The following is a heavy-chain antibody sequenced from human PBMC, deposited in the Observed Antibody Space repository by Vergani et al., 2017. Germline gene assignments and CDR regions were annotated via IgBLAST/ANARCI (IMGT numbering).Heavy chain of an antibody. J-gene: IGHJ5*02. CDR3: ARDTHSWQRADR. V-gene: IGHV4-59*02. CDR1: GVSVTDYN. D-gene: IGHD6-13*01. Sequence: QVQLQQWGAGLLKPSETLSLTCHVFGVSVTDYNCNWIRQAPGKGLEWIGSLSTTGGATHASHNPSLKSRVSISVDTSKSQFSLRLTSVTAADSAIYYCARDTHSWQRADRWGQGLLVSVSS. CDR2: LSTTGGA.